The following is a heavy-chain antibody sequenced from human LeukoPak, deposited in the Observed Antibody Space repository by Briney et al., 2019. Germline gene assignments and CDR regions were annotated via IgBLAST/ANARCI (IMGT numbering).Heavy chain of an antibody. CDR3: AKDAQCSGGSCYPFHY. V-gene: IGHV3-23*01. CDR1: GFTFSSYA. J-gene: IGHJ4*02. D-gene: IGHD2-15*01. Sequence: PGGSLRLSCAASGFTFSSYAMSWVRQAPGKGLEWVSVISGSGSSTYYADSVKGRFTISRGNSKNTLYLQMNSLRAEDTAVYYCAKDAQCSGGSCYPFHYWGQGTLVTVSS. CDR2: ISGSGSST.